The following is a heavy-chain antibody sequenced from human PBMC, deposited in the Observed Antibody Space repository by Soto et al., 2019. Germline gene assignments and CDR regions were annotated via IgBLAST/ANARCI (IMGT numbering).Heavy chain of an antibody. CDR3: ARDPSGWDPSAIS. J-gene: IGHJ3*01. D-gene: IGHD6-19*01. V-gene: IGHV3-30-3*01. CDR1: GFTFSSYA. Sequence: QVQLVESGGGVVQPGRSLRLSCAASGFTFSSYAMHWVRQAPGKGLEWVAVISYDGSNKYYADSVKGRFTISRDNSKNKLYLQMNSLRAEDTAVYYCARDPSGWDPSAISWGQGTMVTVSS. CDR2: ISYDGSNK.